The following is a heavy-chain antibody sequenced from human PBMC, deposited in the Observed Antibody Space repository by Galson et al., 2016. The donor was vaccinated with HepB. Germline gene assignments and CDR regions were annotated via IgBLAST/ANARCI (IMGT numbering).Heavy chain of an antibody. Sequence: SLRLSCAASGFTFDEYAMHWVRQAPGKGLEWVSGISRNSGSIGYADSVKGRFTMSRDNAKNSLYLQMNSLRAEDTALYYCAKGLRFSYSYGMDVGGQGTTVTVSS. J-gene: IGHJ6*02. V-gene: IGHV3-9*01. CDR3: AKGLRFSYSYGMDV. CDR1: GFTFDEYA. D-gene: IGHD5-12*01. CDR2: ISRNSGSI.